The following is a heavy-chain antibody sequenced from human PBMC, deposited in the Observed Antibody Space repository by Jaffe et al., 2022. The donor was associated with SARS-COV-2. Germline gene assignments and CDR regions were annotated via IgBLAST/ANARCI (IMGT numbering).Heavy chain of an antibody. CDR3: ARGPRWRGHITMVRGVITQGMDV. J-gene: IGHJ6*04. D-gene: IGHD3-10*01. V-gene: IGHV4-34*01. CDR1: GGSFSGYY. Sequence: QVQLQQWGAGLLKPSETLSLTCAVYGGSFSGYYWSWIRQPPGKGLEWIGEINHSGSTNYNPSLKSRVTISVDTSKNQFSLKLSSVTAADTAVYYCARGPRWRGHITMVRGVITQGMDVWGKGTTVTVSS. CDR2: INHSGST.